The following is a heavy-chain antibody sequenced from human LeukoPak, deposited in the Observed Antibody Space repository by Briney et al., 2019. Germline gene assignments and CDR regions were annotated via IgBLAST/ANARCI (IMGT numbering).Heavy chain of an antibody. V-gene: IGHV3-23*01. Sequence: GGSLRLSCAASGLTVSSNYMSWVRQAPGKGLEWVSAISGSGGSTYYADSVKGRFTISRDNSKNTLYLQMYSLRAEDTAVYYCAKATLYGSGSYLDNWGQGTLVTVSS. D-gene: IGHD3-10*01. CDR2: ISGSGGST. J-gene: IGHJ4*02. CDR3: AKATLYGSGSYLDN. CDR1: GLTVSSNY.